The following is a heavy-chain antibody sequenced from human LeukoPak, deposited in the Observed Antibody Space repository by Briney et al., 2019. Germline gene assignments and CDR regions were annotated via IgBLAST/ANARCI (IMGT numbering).Heavy chain of an antibody. Sequence: SVKVSCKASGGTFSSYAISWVRQAPGQGLEWMGGIIPIFGTANYAQKFQGRVTITADESTSTAYMELSSLRSEDTAVYYCARIKDSDYYDSSGYYPKGFDPWGQGTLVTVSS. CDR2: IIPIFGTA. J-gene: IGHJ5*02. D-gene: IGHD3-22*01. V-gene: IGHV1-69*13. CDR3: ARIKDSDYYDSSGYYPKGFDP. CDR1: GGTFSSYA.